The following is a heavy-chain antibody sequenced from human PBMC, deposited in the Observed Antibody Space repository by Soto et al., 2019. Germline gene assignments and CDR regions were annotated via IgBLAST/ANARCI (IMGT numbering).Heavy chain of an antibody. CDR3: ARTTGDSSYYYGMDV. J-gene: IGHJ6*02. Sequence: GESLKISCKGSGSSFTSYWIGCVRQMPGKGLEGMGSIYPGAADTRYSPSFQGQVTISADKSISTAYLQWSSLKASDTAMYYCARTTGDSSYYYGMDVWAQGTTVTVSS. D-gene: IGHD3-22*01. V-gene: IGHV5-51*01. CDR1: GSSFTSYW. CDR2: IYPGAADT.